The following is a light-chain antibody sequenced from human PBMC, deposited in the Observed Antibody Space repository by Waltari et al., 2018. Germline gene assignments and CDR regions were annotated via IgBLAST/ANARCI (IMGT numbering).Light chain of an antibody. CDR3: SSYAGSNNVV. V-gene: IGLV2-8*01. CDR2: EVS. J-gene: IGLJ2*01. Sequence: QSALTQPPSASGSPGQSVTISCTGTSNDVGGYNYVSWYHQHPGKAPKLMIYEVSKRPSGVPDRFSGSKSGYTASLTVSGLQAEDEADYFCSSYAGSNNVVFGGGTKLTVL. CDR1: SNDVGGYNY.